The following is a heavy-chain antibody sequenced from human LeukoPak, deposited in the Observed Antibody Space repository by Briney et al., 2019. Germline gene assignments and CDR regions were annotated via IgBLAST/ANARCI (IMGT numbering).Heavy chain of an antibody. V-gene: IGHV3-21*01. CDR3: ARDPTPGDPPHY. D-gene: IGHD4-17*01. Sequence: GGSLRLSCAASGFTFSSYSMNWVRQAPGKGLEWVSSISSSSSYIYYADSVKGRFTISRDNAKNSLYLQMNSLRAEDPAVYYCARDPTPGDPPHYWGQGTLVTVSS. CDR2: ISSSSSYI. CDR1: GFTFSSYS. J-gene: IGHJ4*02.